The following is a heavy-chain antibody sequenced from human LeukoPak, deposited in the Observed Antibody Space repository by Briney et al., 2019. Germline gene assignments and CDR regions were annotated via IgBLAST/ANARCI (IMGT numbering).Heavy chain of an antibody. J-gene: IGHJ4*02. CDR1: GFTFSSYG. CDR3: AKDGGQGADY. V-gene: IGHV3-23*01. Sequence: GGSLRLSCAGSGFTFSSYGMSWVRQAPGKGLEWVSGISGSDGSTYYADSVKGRFTISRDNSKNTLYLQMNSLRAEDMAVYYCAKDGGQGADYWGQGTLVSVSS. D-gene: IGHD3-16*01. CDR2: ISGSDGST.